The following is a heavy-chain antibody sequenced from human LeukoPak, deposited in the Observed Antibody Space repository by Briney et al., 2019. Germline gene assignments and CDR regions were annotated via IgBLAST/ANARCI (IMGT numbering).Heavy chain of an antibody. Sequence: PGGSLRLSCAASGFTFSSYAMSWVRQAPGEGLEWVSGISGGGETTYYADSVKGRFTISRDNSKNTLYLQMNSLRAEDTAVYYCARGPNYYDSSGYYYGPPGYFQHWGQGTLVTVSS. V-gene: IGHV3-23*01. CDR3: ARGPNYYDSSGYYYGPPGYFQH. J-gene: IGHJ1*01. D-gene: IGHD3-22*01. CDR1: GFTFSSYA. CDR2: ISGGGETT.